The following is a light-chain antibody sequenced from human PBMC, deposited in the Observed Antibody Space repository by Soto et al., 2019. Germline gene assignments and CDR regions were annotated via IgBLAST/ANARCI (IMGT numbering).Light chain of an antibody. CDR2: DAS. J-gene: IGKJ1*01. Sequence: DIQMNQAPSTVSASVGDRVTTTGWASQSINRWLAWYQQKPGEAPKLLIYDASSLESGLPSRFSGSGSGTEFTLTISSLQPDDFATYYCQQFNSYSGTFGQGTKVDI. V-gene: IGKV1-5*01. CDR3: QQFNSYSGT. CDR1: QSINRW.